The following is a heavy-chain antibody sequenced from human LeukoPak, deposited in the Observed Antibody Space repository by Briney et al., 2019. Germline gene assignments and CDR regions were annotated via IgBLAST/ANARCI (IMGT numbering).Heavy chain of an antibody. Sequence: GGSLRLSCAASGFTFSSYAMSWVRQAPGKGLEWVSAISGSGGRTYYADSVKGRFTISRDNSKNTLYLQMNSLRAGDTAVYYCEVVVAASYGYWGQGTLVTVSS. CDR1: GFTFSSYA. J-gene: IGHJ4*02. V-gene: IGHV3-23*01. CDR2: ISGSGGRT. D-gene: IGHD2-15*01. CDR3: EVVVAASYGY.